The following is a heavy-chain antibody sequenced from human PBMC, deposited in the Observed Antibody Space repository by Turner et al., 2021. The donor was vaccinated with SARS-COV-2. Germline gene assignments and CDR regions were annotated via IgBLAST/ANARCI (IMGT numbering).Heavy chain of an antibody. Sequence: VQLVESGGGLVQPGRSLRHACAASGFTFSSHGMHWVRQAPGKGLEWVAVIWYDGSNKYYAGSVKGRPTISRDNSKNTLYLQMNSLRAEDTAVYYCAREGDYGGNSGGFDYWGQGTLVTVSS. CDR2: IWYDGSNK. V-gene: IGHV3-33*01. J-gene: IGHJ4*02. D-gene: IGHD4-17*01. CDR1: GFTFSSHG. CDR3: AREGDYGGNSGGFDY.